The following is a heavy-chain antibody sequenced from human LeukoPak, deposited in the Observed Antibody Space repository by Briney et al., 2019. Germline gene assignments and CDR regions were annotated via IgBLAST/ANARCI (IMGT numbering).Heavy chain of an antibody. CDR1: GFTFSSYA. J-gene: IGHJ4*02. V-gene: IGHV3-64*04. D-gene: IGHD5-12*01. Sequence: AGGSLRLSCSASGFTFSSYAMHWVRQAPGKGLEYVSAISSNGGSTYYADSVKGRFTISRDNAKNSLYLQMNSLRAEDTAVYYCARDLDGYSGNYMDYWGQGTLVTVSS. CDR2: ISSNGGST. CDR3: ARDLDGYSGNYMDY.